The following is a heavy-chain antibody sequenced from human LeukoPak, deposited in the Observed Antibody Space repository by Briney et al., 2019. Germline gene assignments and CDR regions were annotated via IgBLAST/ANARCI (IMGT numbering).Heavy chain of an antibody. Sequence: PGGSLRLSCAASGFTFSNYWMHWVRQAPGKGLVWVSRINSDGINTSYADSVKGRFTISRDNSKNTLYLQMGSLRAEDMAVYYCVRVAVPAAIANAFDIWGQGTMVTVSS. J-gene: IGHJ3*02. CDR3: VRVAVPAAIANAFDI. CDR2: INSDGINT. V-gene: IGHV3-74*01. D-gene: IGHD2-2*02. CDR1: GFTFSNYW.